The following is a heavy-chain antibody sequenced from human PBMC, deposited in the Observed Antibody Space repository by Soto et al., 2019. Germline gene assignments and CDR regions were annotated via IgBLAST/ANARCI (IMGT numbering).Heavy chain of an antibody. Sequence: GASVKVSCKASGGTFSSYAISWVRQAPGQGLEWMGGIIPIFGTANYAQKFQGRVTITADESTSTAYMELSSLRSEDTAVYYCARASVLRYFDWPNTRPAGFDPWGQGTLVTVSS. D-gene: IGHD3-9*01. J-gene: IGHJ5*02. CDR3: ARASVLRYFDWPNTRPAGFDP. V-gene: IGHV1-69*13. CDR1: GGTFSSYA. CDR2: IIPIFGTA.